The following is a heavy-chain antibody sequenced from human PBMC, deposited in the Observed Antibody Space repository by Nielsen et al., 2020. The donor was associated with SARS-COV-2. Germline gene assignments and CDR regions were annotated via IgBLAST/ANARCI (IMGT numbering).Heavy chain of an antibody. D-gene: IGHD3-9*01. J-gene: IGHJ5*02. CDR2: ISYDGSNK. CDR1: GFTFSSYA. CDR3: ASAITIYPVGFDP. Sequence: GESLKISCAASGFTFSSYAKHWVRQAPGKGLEWVAVISYDGSNKYYADSVKGRFTISRDNSKNTLYLQMNSLRAEDTAVYYCASAITIYPVGFDPWGQGTLVTVSS. V-gene: IGHV3-30-3*01.